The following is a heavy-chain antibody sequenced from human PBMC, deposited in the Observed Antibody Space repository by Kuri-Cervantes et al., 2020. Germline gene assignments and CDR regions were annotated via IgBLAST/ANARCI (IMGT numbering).Heavy chain of an antibody. CDR2: ISAYNGNT. CDR1: GYTFINYY. Sequence: ASVKVSCKASGYTFINYYVHWVRQAPGQGLEWMGWISAYNGNTNYAQKLQGRVTMTTDTSTSTAYMELRSLRSDDTAVYYCARGPGDYRGSGNDYYGMDVWGQGTTVTVSS. D-gene: IGHD3-10*01. CDR3: ARGPGDYRGSGNDYYGMDV. J-gene: IGHJ6*02. V-gene: IGHV1-18*04.